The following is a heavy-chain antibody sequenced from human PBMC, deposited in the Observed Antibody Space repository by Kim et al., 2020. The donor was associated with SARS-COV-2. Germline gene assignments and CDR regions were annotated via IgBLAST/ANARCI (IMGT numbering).Heavy chain of an antibody. V-gene: IGHV3-23*01. CDR3: AKDISQSPMYSSSWYWNAFDI. J-gene: IGHJ3*02. CDR2: ISGSGGST. D-gene: IGHD6-13*01. CDR1: GFTFSSYA. Sequence: GGSLRLSCAASGFTFSSYAMSWVRQAPGKGLEWVSAISGSGGSTYYADSVKGRFTISRDNSKNTLYLQMNSLRAEDTAVYYCAKDISQSPMYSSSWYWNAFDIWGQGTMVTVSS.